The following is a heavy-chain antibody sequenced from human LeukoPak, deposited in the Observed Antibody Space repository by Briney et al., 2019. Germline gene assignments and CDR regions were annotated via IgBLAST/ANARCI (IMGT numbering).Heavy chain of an antibody. V-gene: IGHV4-59*08. CDR1: GFTFSSYS. D-gene: IGHD3-9*01. Sequence: PGGSLRLSCAASGFTFSSYSMNWIRQPPGKGLEWIGYIYYSGSTKYNPSLKSRVTISVDTSKNQFSLMLTSATAADTAMYYCATTILSDTFDIWGQGTMVTVSS. CDR2: IYYSGST. J-gene: IGHJ3*02. CDR3: ATTILSDTFDI.